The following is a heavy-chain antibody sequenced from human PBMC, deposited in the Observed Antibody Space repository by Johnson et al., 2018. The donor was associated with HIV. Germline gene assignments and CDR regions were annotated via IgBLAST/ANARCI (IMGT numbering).Heavy chain of an antibody. Sequence: VQLVESGGRVVRPGGSLRLSCVASGFTFDDYAMHWVRQAPGKGLEWVSGISWNSGSIGYADSVKGRFTISRDNAKNSLYLQMNSLGTDDTAVYYCARGMGLQLGNALDIWGQGTMVTVSS. V-gene: IGHV3-9*01. J-gene: IGHJ3*02. D-gene: IGHD1-1*01. CDR3: ARGMGLQLGNALDI. CDR1: GFTFDDYA. CDR2: ISWNSGSI.